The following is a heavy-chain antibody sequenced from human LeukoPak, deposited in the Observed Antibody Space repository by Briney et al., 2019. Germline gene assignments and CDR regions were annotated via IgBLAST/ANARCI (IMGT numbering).Heavy chain of an antibody. CDR2: ISSSSSYI. V-gene: IGHV3-21*01. J-gene: IGHJ3*02. Sequence: GGSLRLACAASGFTFSSYSMNWVRQAPGKGLEWVSSISSSSSYIYYADSVKGRFTISRDNAKNSLYLQMNSLRAEDTAVYYCARGVEMATTDTWGQGTMVTVSS. CDR3: ARGVEMATTDT. D-gene: IGHD5-24*01. CDR1: GFTFSSYS.